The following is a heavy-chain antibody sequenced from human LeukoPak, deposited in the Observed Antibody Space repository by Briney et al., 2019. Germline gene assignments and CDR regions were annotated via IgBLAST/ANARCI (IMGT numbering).Heavy chain of an antibody. J-gene: IGHJ4*02. Sequence: PGGSLRLSCSASGFTFSTYTMHWVRQAPGKGLEYVSAVSSSGGSTYYADSVKGRFTISRDNSRNTLYLQMSSLRTKDTAVYYCVKDLFGTGSTSRVFDSWGQGTLVTVSS. CDR3: VKDLFGTGSTSRVFDS. D-gene: IGHD2-2*01. V-gene: IGHV3-64D*06. CDR2: VSSSGGST. CDR1: GFTFSTYT.